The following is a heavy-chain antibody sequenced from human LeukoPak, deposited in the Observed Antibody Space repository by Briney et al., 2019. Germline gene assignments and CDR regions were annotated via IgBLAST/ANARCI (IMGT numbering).Heavy chain of an antibody. CDR1: GGSISSSSYY. J-gene: IGHJ5*02. CDR2: IYYSGST. V-gene: IGHV4-39*01. CDR3: ARRGSYGWFDP. D-gene: IGHD1-26*01. Sequence: SETLSLTCTVSGGSISSSSYYWGWIRQPPGKGLEWIGSIYYSGSTYYNPSLKSRVTISVDTSKNQFSLKLSSVTAADTAVYYCARRGSYGWFDPWGQGTLVTVSS.